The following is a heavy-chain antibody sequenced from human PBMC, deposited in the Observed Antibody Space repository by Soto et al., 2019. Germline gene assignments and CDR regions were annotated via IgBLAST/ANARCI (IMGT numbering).Heavy chain of an antibody. CDR3: ARDGHGMDV. CDR1: GGSVSTGSYD. V-gene: IGHV4-61*01. CDR2: IFFTGSA. J-gene: IGHJ6*02. Sequence: SETLSLTCTVSGGSVSTGSYDWSWIRQPPGKGLEWIGKIFFTGSAHYNPSLRNRVTMSVDTSRDQFSLTLTSVTAADTAVYYCARDGHGMDVWGQGTTVTVSS.